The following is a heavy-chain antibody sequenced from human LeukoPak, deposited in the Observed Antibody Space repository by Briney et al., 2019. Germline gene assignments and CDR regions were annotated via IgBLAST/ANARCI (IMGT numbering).Heavy chain of an antibody. CDR1: GYSISSGYY. CDR2: IYTSGST. CDR3: ARSGSGYYGVVY. Sequence: SETLSLTCTVSGYSISSGYYWSWIRQPAGKGLEWIGRIYTSGSTNYNPSLKSRVTISVDTSKNQFSLKLSSVTAADTAVYYCARSGSGYYGVVYWGQGTLVTVSS. J-gene: IGHJ4*02. V-gene: IGHV4-61*02. D-gene: IGHD3-22*01.